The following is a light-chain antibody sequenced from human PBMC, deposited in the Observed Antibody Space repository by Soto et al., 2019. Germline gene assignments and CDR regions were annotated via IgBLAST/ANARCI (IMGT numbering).Light chain of an antibody. V-gene: IGKV1-39*01. CDR1: QTVSTY. Sequence: DTQVTQSPSSLSASVGDRISITCRASQTVSTYLNWYQQKAGQAPTLLISATSTLQSGVPSRFSGSGSGTEFTLTITSLQPEDFATYYCQQTYTTPRTFGQGTKVAFK. J-gene: IGKJ1*01. CDR3: QQTYTTPRT. CDR2: ATS.